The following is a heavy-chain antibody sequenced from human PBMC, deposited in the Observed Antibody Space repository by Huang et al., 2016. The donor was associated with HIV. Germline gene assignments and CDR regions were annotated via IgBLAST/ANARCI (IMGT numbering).Heavy chain of an antibody. J-gene: IGHJ4*02. Sequence: QVQLVESGGGVVQPGRSLRLSCAASGFTFSSYGMHWVRQAPGKGLEWVALISYYGTAKYYADSGKGRFTISRDNSKNTLYLQMNSLRIEDTAVYYCAKDFQAATGGNTFDYWGQGTLVTVSS. CDR3: AKDFQAATGGNTFDY. CDR1: GFTFSSYG. V-gene: IGHV3-30*18. CDR2: ISYYGTAK. D-gene: IGHD6-13*01.